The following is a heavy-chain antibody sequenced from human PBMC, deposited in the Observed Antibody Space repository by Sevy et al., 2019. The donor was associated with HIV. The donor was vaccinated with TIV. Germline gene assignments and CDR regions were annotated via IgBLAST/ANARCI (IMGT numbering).Heavy chain of an antibody. Sequence: GGSLRLSCAASGFTFSSYAMSWVRQAPGKGLEWVSAISGSGGSTYYADSVKGRFTISRDNSKNTLYLQMNSLRAEDTAVYCCAYGYGYCSGGSCLSFQHWGQGTLVTVSS. J-gene: IGHJ1*01. V-gene: IGHV3-23*01. CDR3: AYGYGYCSGGSCLSFQH. D-gene: IGHD2-15*01. CDR2: ISGSGGST. CDR1: GFTFSSYA.